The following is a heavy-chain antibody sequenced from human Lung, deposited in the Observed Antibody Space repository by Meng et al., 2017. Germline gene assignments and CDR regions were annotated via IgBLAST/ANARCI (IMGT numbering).Heavy chain of an antibody. CDR1: GFYFSNAW. CDR3: TWDDKAVSDY. CDR2: IKSNTDGGTA. D-gene: IGHD3-9*01. Sequence: VHLVESGGDLVKPGGSLRLSCAASGFYFSNAWMSWVRQAPGKGLEWVGRIKSNTDGGTAEYAAPVTGRFTISRDDSKSTLYLQMSRLRIDDTGVYYCTWDDKAVSDYWGQGTLVTVSS. V-gene: IGHV3-15*01. J-gene: IGHJ4*02.